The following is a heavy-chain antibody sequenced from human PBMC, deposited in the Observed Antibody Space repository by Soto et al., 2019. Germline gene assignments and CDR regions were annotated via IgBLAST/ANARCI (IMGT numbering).Heavy chain of an antibody. CDR2: IYPGDSDT. J-gene: IGHJ6*02. V-gene: IGHV5-51*01. CDR3: ARSQMVLRSAEYYYGMDV. CDR1: GYSFTSYL. D-gene: IGHD3-3*01. Sequence: PGESLKISCKGSGYSFTSYLIGWVRQMPGKGLEWMGIIYPGDSDTRYSPSFQGQVTISADKSISTAYLQWSGLKASDTAMYYCARSQMVLRSAEYYYGMDVWGQGTTVTVSS.